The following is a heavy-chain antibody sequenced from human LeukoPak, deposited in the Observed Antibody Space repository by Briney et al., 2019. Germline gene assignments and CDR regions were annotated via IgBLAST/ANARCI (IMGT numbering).Heavy chain of an antibody. CDR1: GGSFSGYY. J-gene: IGHJ4*02. Sequence: PSETLSLTCAVYGGSFSGYYWSWIRQPPGKGLEWIGEINHSGSTNYNPSLKSRVTISVDTSKNQFSLKLSSVTAADTAVYYCARSAGSGYYYWGQGTLVTVSS. D-gene: IGHD3-3*01. CDR3: ARSAGSGYYY. CDR2: INHSGST. V-gene: IGHV4-34*01.